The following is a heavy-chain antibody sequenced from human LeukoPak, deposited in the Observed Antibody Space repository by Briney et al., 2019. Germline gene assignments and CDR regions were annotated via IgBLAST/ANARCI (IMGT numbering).Heavy chain of an antibody. CDR2: LYSVGGT. J-gene: IGHJ4*02. Sequence: GGSLRLSCVASGFTVNSIYMRWVRQAPGKGLEWVSVLYSVGGTYYADSVRCRFTVSRDNSKNTLFLQMNSLRAEVTTVYYCARGALRDGSNLYYFDYWGQGTLVTVSS. CDR3: ARGALRDGSNLYYFDY. D-gene: IGHD5-24*01. V-gene: IGHV3-53*01. CDR1: GFTVNSIY.